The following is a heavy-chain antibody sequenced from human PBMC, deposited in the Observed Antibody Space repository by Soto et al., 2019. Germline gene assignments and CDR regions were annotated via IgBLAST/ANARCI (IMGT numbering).Heavy chain of an antibody. CDR1: GASVTSDEDY. CDR2: ISNSGST. V-gene: IGHV4-30-4*01. D-gene: IGHD5-18*01. CDR3: ATGCGSTYGYFDR. Sequence: SETLSLTCTVSGASVTSDEDYWTWIRQSPGKGLEWIGYISNSGSTGYNPSLKTRLSMSVDRSKNQFTLRLTSVTAAETAVYFCATGCGSTYGYFDRWGQGPQVTVS. J-gene: IGHJ4*02.